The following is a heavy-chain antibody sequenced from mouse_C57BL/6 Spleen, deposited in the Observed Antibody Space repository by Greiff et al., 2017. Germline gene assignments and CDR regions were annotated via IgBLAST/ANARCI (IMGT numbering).Heavy chain of an antibody. Sequence: VQLQQPGAELVKPGASVKLSCKASGYTFTSYWLHWVKQRPGRGLEWIGRIDPNSGGTKYNEKFKSKATLPVDKPSSTAYMQLSSLTCEDSAVYYCARIGHDEYDGPWYCDVWGTGTTVTVSS. D-gene: IGHD2-4*01. CDR2: IDPNSGGT. CDR3: ARIGHDEYDGPWYCDV. V-gene: IGHV1-72*01. J-gene: IGHJ1*03. CDR1: GYTFTSYW.